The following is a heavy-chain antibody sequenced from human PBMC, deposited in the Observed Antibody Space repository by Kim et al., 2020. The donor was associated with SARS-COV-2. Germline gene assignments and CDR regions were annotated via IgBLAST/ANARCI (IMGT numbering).Heavy chain of an antibody. Sequence: GGSLRLSCAASGFTFSSYGMHWVRQAPGKGLEWVAVISYDGSNKYYADSVKGRFTISRYNSKNTLYLQMKSLRAEDTAVYYCAKESRTGSYYAWTYYYYGRDVWGQGTTVTVSS. D-gene: IGHD3-10*01. CDR3: AKESRTGSYYAWTYYYYGRDV. CDR2: ISYDGSNK. CDR1: GFTFSSYG. V-gene: IGHV3-30*18. J-gene: IGHJ6*02.